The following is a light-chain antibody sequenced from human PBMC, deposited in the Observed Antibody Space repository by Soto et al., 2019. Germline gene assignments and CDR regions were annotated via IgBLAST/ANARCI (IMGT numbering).Light chain of an antibody. J-gene: IGLJ3*02. CDR1: SSDVGGYDY. V-gene: IGLV2-11*01. Sequence: QSALTQPRSVSGSPGQSVTISCTGTSSDVGGYDYVSWFQHHPGKVPKLMIYDVTKRPSGVPDRFSASKSGNTASLTISGLQAEDGADYFCCSYGGYFWVFGGGTQLTV. CDR2: DVT. CDR3: CSYGGYFWV.